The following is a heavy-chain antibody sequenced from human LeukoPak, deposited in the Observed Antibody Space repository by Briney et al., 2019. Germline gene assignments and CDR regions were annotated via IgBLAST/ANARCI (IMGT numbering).Heavy chain of an antibody. CDR2: ISGSGGST. D-gene: IGHD3-22*01. CDR1: GFTFSSYA. CDR3: AKTGDDSSGYYSY. Sequence: GSLRLSCAASGFTFSSYALSWVRQAPGKGLEWVSAISGSGGSTYYADSVKGRFTISRDNSKNTLYLQMNSLRAEDTAVYYCAKTGDDSSGYYSYWGQGTLVTVSS. J-gene: IGHJ4*02. V-gene: IGHV3-23*01.